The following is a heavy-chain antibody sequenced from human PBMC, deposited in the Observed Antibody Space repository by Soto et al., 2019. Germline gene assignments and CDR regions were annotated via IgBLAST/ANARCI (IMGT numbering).Heavy chain of an antibody. D-gene: IGHD5-12*01. Sequence: GGSLRLSCAASGFTFRSYAMNWVRQAPGKGPEWVSGISCSGDREYQANSVKVRFTISRDNSNNTLYLQVNSLRAEDTAVYYCTKGYGASNSPFDXWGQVTQVTVSX. CDR3: TKGYGASNSPFDX. V-gene: IGHV3-23*01. CDR1: GFTFRSYA. J-gene: IGHJ4*02. CDR2: ISCSGDRE.